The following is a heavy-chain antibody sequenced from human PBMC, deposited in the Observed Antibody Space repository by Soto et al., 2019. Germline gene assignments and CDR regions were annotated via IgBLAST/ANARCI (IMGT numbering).Heavy chain of an antibody. CDR3: ARRRGSIRFLEWLSRYYFDY. Sequence: GGSLRLSCAASGFTFSSYWMSWVRQAPGKGLEWVANIKQDGSEKYYVDSVKGRFTISRDNAKNSLYLQMNSLRAEDTAVYYCARRRGSIRFLEWLSRYYFDYWGQGTLVTVSS. CDR2: IKQDGSEK. J-gene: IGHJ4*02. V-gene: IGHV3-7*01. D-gene: IGHD3-3*01. CDR1: GFTFSSYW.